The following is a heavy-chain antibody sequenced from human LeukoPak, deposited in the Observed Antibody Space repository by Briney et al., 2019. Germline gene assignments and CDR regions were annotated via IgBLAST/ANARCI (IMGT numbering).Heavy chain of an antibody. CDR2: ISGSGGST. CDR1: GFTFSSYA. Sequence: GGSLRLSCAASGFTFSSYAMSWVRQAPGKGLEWVSAISGSGGSTYYADSVKGRFTISRDNSKNTLYLQMNSLRAEDTAVYYCARDPEYYYDSRGYFDYWGQGTLVTVSS. D-gene: IGHD3-22*01. CDR3: ARDPEYYYDSRGYFDY. J-gene: IGHJ4*02. V-gene: IGHV3-23*01.